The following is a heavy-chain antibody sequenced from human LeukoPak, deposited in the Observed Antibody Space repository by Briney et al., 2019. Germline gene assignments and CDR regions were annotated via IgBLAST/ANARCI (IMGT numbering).Heavy chain of an antibody. CDR3: ARDGFKSWLVYAFDI. D-gene: IGHD6-19*01. V-gene: IGHV4-34*01. J-gene: IGHJ3*02. Sequence: SETLSLTCAVYGGSFSDYSWTWIRQPPGKGLEWIGEINQSGGTNHNPSLMSRVIMSVDTSKNQISLKVSSVTAADTAVYYCARDGFKSWLVYAFDIWGQGTMVTVSS. CDR2: INQSGGT. CDR1: GGSFSDYS.